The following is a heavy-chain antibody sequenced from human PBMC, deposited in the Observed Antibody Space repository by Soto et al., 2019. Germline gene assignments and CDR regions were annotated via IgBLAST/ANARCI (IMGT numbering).Heavy chain of an antibody. D-gene: IGHD2-2*01. CDR1: GYTLTELS. CDR2: FDPEDGET. CDR3: ATGGVVVVPAALGNYYYYRMDV. V-gene: IGHV1-24*01. J-gene: IGHJ6*02. Sequence: ASVKVSCKVSGYTLTELSMHWVRQAPGKGLEWMGGFDPEDGETIYAQKFQGRVTMTEDTSTDTAYMELSSLRSEDTAVYYCATGGVVVVPAALGNYYYYRMDVWGQGNTVTVSS.